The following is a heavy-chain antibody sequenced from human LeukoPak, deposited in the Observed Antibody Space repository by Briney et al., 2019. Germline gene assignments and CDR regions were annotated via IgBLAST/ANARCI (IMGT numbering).Heavy chain of an antibody. CDR2: INHSGST. V-gene: IGHV4-34*01. J-gene: IGHJ4*02. Sequence: SETLSLTCAVYGGSFSGYYWSWIRKPPGQGLEWIGEINHSGSTNYNPSLKSRVTISVDTSKNQFSLKLSSVTAADTAVYYCARVGAAARPHFGGSILDYWGQGTLVTVSS. D-gene: IGHD6-6*01. CDR3: ARVGAAARPHFGGSILDY. CDR1: GGSFSGYY.